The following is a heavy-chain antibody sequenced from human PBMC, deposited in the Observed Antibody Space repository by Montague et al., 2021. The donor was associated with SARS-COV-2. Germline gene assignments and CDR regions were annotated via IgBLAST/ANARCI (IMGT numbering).Heavy chain of an antibody. CDR1: GGSISSSSYY. Sequence: SETLSPTCTVSGGSISSSSYYWGWIRQPPGKGLEWIGSIYYSGSTYYNPSLKSRVTISVDTSKNQSSLKLSSVTAADTAVYYCARDLRRGFDPWGQGTLVTVSS. D-gene: IGHD3-10*01. V-gene: IGHV4-39*07. CDR2: IYYSGST. J-gene: IGHJ5*02. CDR3: ARDLRRGFDP.